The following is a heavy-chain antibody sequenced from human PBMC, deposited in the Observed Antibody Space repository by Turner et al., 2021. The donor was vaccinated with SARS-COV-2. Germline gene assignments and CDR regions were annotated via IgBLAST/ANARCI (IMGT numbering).Heavy chain of an antibody. CDR3: ARRQLGWGLIDY. CDR2: INPNSGGT. Sequence: QVLLVRSEAEVKKAWASVKVSCKASGYTFTGYYMHWVPQAPGQGLGCMGWINPNSGGTSYAQKFQGRVTMTRDTSISTAYMELSRLRSDDTAVYYCARRQLGWGLIDYWGQGTLVTVSS. CDR1: GYTFTGYY. V-gene: IGHV1-2*02. J-gene: IGHJ4*02. D-gene: IGHD2-21*01.